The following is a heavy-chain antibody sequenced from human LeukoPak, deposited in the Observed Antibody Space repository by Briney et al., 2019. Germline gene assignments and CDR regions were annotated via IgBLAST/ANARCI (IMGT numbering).Heavy chain of an antibody. Sequence: GGSLRLSCAASGYAFSSHGLTWVRQAPGKGLEWVSTINGPGDNPYYAETVKCRFTISRDNSKNTLYLQMHSLRAEDTAIYYCAKVSVCYGCYLDFWGQGTLVTVS. CDR3: AKVSVCYGCYLDF. CDR1: GYAFSSHG. CDR2: INGPGDNP. J-gene: IGHJ4*02. D-gene: IGHD3-16*01. V-gene: IGHV3-23*01.